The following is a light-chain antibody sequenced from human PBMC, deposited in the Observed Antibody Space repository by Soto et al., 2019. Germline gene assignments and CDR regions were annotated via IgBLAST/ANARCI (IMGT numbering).Light chain of an antibody. J-gene: IGKJ1*01. CDR1: QSVCSRC. CDR2: GAS. CDR3: QHYGTTPWT. V-gene: IGKV3-20*01. Sequence: ETVLTQSPGTLSLSPGERVTLSCRASQSVCSRCFAWYQQKPGQSPRLLIYGASTRAPGIPDRFSGSGSGTDFTLTISRLEPEDFAVYYCQHYGTTPWTFGQGTKVGIK.